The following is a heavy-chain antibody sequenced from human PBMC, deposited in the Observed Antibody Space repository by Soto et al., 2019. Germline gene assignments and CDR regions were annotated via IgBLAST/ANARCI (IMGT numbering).Heavy chain of an antibody. CDR3: ARAEYGDYSAFDI. D-gene: IGHD4-17*01. CDR2: ISSSSSTI. Sequence: EVQLVESGGGLVQPGGSLRLSCAASGFTFSSYSMNWVRQAPGKGLEWVSYISSSSSTIYYADSVKGRFTISRDNAKNSLYLQMNSLRAEDTAVYYCARAEYGDYSAFDIWGQGTMVTVSS. J-gene: IGHJ3*02. CDR1: GFTFSSYS. V-gene: IGHV3-48*01.